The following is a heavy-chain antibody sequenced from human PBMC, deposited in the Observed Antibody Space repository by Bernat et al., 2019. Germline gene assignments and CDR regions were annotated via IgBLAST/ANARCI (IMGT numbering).Heavy chain of an antibody. D-gene: IGHD6-19*01. J-gene: IGHJ4*02. Sequence: QVQLVESGGGVVQPGRSLRLSCAASGFTFSSYAMHWVRQAPGKGLEWVAVISYDGSNKYYADSVKGRFTISRDNSKNTLYLQMNSLRAEDTAVYYCARDKYSGWGYDPCWLYWGQGTLVTVSS. CDR3: ARDKYSGWGYDPCWLY. V-gene: IGHV3-30-3*01. CDR1: GFTFSSYA. CDR2: ISYDGSNK.